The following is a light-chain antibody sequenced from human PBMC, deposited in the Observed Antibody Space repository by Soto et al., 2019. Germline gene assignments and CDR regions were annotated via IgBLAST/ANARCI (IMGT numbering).Light chain of an antibody. J-gene: IGKJ4*01. V-gene: IGKV1-5*01. Sequence: DIQMTQSPSTLSASVGDRVTITCRASQSISSWLAWYQQKPGKAPKLLIYDASSLESGVPSRFSGSGSGTEFTLTISSLQPDDFATYYCQHMATFGGGTKVEIK. CDR3: QHMAT. CDR2: DAS. CDR1: QSISSW.